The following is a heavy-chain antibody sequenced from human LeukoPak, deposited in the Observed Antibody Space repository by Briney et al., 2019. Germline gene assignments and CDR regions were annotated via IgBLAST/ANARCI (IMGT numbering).Heavy chain of an antibody. CDR1: EFTLTTYW. D-gene: IGHD2-2*01. CDR2: IKQDSNEK. V-gene: IGHV3-7*01. CDR3: ARISHSSSWYFDL. Sequence: GGSLRLSCAASEFTLTTYWMAWVRQAPGKGLEWAANIKQDSNEKNYMDSVKGRFTISRDNGMNSLYLQMNSLRAEDTAVYYCARISHSSSWYFDLWGRGTLVFVSS. J-gene: IGHJ2*01.